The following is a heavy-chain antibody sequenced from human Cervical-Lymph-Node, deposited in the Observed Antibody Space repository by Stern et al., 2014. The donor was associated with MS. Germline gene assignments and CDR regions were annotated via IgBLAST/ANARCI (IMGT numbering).Heavy chain of an antibody. V-gene: IGHV1-46*01. J-gene: IGHJ4*02. Sequence: QVQLVQSGAEVKKLGASVKVSCKASGYTFSKYYIHWVRQAPGQGLEWMGIIDPSGGSPTYAKKFQGRFTMTSDTSTSTVNMELSSLRSEDTAVYYCARDPPGDNYDAGFDYWGQGTLVTVSS. CDR3: ARDPPGDNYDAGFDY. D-gene: IGHD3-22*01. CDR1: GYTFSKYY. CDR2: IDPSGGSP.